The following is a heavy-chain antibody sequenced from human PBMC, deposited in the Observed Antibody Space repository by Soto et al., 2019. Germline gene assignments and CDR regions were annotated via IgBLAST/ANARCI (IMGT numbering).Heavy chain of an antibody. Sequence: SETLSLTCAVYGGSFSGYYWSWIRQPPGKGLEWIGEINHSGSTYYNPSLKSRVTISIDTSKNQFSLKLSSLTAADTAVYYCARLEGLATISYYFDFWGQGTLVTVSS. D-gene: IGHD3-9*01. CDR1: GGSFSGYY. CDR3: ARLEGLATISYYFDF. CDR2: INHSGST. J-gene: IGHJ4*02. V-gene: IGHV4-34*01.